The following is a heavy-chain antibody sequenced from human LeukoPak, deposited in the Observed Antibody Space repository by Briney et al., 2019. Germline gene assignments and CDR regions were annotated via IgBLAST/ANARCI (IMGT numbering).Heavy chain of an antibody. D-gene: IGHD2-15*01. CDR1: GFTFSSYD. Sequence: GGSLRLSCAASGFTFSSYDLSWVRQAPGKGLECVAAIDRGVGSTYYADSVKGRFTISRDNSKNTLYLQMNSLRAEDTAVYYCATLGVVVVAANESRTDYWGQGTLVTVSS. CDR2: IDRGVGST. J-gene: IGHJ4*02. V-gene: IGHV3-23*01. CDR3: ATLGVVVVAANESRTDY.